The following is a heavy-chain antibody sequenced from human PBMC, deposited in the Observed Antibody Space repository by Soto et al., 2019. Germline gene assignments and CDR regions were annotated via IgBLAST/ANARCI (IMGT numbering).Heavy chain of an antibody. Sequence: GGSLRLSCAASGFTFSSYGMHWVRQAPGKGLEWVAVISYDGSNKYYADSVKGRFTISRDNSKNTLYLQMNSLRAEDTAVYYCANGATVVTVARFDYWGQGTLVTVSS. D-gene: IGHD2-15*01. J-gene: IGHJ4*02. CDR3: ANGATVVTVARFDY. CDR1: GFTFSSYG. CDR2: ISYDGSNK. V-gene: IGHV3-30*18.